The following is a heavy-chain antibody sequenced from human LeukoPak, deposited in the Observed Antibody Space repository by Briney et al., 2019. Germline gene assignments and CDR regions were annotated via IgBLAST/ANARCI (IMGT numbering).Heavy chain of an antibody. D-gene: IGHD3-22*01. CDR1: GYTFTDSG. J-gene: IGHJ4*02. Sequence: ASVKVSCKASGYTFTDSGINWVRQAPGQGLEWMGWISAYNGNTHYAQNLQGRVTMTKDKSTSTAYMELRSLRSDDTAVYYCAKDLYYYGSSGYYGEYWGQGALVTVSS. CDR3: AKDLYYYGSSGYYGEY. V-gene: IGHV1-18*01. CDR2: ISAYNGNT.